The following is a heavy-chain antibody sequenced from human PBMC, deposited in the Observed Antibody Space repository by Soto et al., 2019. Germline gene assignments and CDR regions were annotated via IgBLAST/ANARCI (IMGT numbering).Heavy chain of an antibody. V-gene: IGHV3-48*03. J-gene: IGHJ3*02. Sequence: QPWGSLRLSCAASGFTFSSYEMNWVRQAPGKGLEWVSYISSSGGTIYYADSVKGRFTISRDNAKNSLYLQMNSLRAEDTAVYYCARDRGVRGDAFDIWGQGTMVTVSS. CDR1: GFTFSSYE. CDR2: ISSSGGTI. CDR3: ARDRGVRGDAFDI. D-gene: IGHD3-10*01.